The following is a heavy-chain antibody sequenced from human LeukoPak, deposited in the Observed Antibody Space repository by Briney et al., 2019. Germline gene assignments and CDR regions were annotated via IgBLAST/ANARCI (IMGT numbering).Heavy chain of an antibody. Sequence: KTGGSLRLSCAASGFTFSSYSMNWVRQAPGKGLEWVSSISSSSSYIYYADSVKGRFTISRDNAKNSLYLQMNSLRAEDTAVYYCAREEYSSSWCGWFDPWGQGTLVTVSS. CDR2: ISSSSSYI. CDR1: GFTFSSYS. D-gene: IGHD6-13*01. CDR3: AREEYSSSWCGWFDP. V-gene: IGHV3-21*01. J-gene: IGHJ5*02.